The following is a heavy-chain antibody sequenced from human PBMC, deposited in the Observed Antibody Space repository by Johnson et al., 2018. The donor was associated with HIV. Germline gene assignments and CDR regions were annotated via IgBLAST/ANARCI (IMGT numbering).Heavy chain of an antibody. CDR3: AKDKDAFDI. CDR1: GFTFSSYA. J-gene: IGHJ3*02. Sequence: VQLVESGGGVVQPGRSLRLSCAASGFTFSSYAMHWVRQAPGKGLEWVSAISSSGSSKYYTDSVKGRFTISRDNSKNTLYLQMNSLRAEDTAVYYCAKDKDAFDIWGQGTMVTVSS. CDR2: ISSSGSSK. V-gene: IGHV3-64*04.